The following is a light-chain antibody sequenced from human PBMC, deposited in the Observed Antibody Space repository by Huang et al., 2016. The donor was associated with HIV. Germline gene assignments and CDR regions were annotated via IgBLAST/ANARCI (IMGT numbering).Light chain of an antibody. V-gene: IGKV3-20*01. CDR2: GAS. CDR3: QQYGSSPRT. Sequence: EIVLTQSPGTLSLSLGERATLSCRASQRVSSSLLAWYQQKPGQAPRLLMYGASSRATGIPERFRGSGSGTDFTLTISRLEPEDFAVYYCQQYGSSPRTFGQGTKVEIK. CDR1: QRVSSSL. J-gene: IGKJ1*01.